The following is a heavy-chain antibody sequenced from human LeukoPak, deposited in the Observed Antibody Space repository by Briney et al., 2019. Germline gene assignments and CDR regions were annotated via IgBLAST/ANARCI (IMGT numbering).Heavy chain of an antibody. CDR1: RFTFSNYG. J-gene: IGHJ4*02. CDR2: IWYDGTNN. Sequence: GGSQRLSCAASRFTFSNYGMHWVRQAPGKGLEWVASIWYDGTNNYYADSVKGRFTISRDNSKNTLYLQMNSLRAEDTAVYYCARDRDLLTGNYLDCWGQGTLVTVSS. V-gene: IGHV3-33*08. CDR3: ARDRDLLTGNYLDC. D-gene: IGHD3-9*01.